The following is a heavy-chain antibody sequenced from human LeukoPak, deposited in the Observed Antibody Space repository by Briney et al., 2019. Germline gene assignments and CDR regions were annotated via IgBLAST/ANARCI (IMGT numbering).Heavy chain of an antibody. CDR2: INPSDGTT. J-gene: IGHJ4*02. Sequence: ASVKVSCKTSGYIFSSYSIHWVRQAPGQGLEWMGEINPSDGTTNNAQRFRGRVTVTRDTSTGTVYMDLSSLRSDDTAVYYCERRSTKYYYFDFWGQGTLVTVSS. CDR3: ERRSTKYYYFDF. V-gene: IGHV1-46*01. CDR1: GYIFSSYS. D-gene: IGHD2/OR15-2a*01.